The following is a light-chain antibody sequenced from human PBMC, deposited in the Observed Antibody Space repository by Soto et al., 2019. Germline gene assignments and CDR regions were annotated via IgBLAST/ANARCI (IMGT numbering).Light chain of an antibody. CDR1: QTLSSNF. CDR3: QQYCTSPFT. Sequence: ENVLTQSPATLSLSPGERATLSCRASQTLSSNFLVWYQQKPGQAPRLLIYGASTRATGVPGRFSGSGSGTDFTLTISRLEPEDFAVYYCQQYCTSPFTFGPGTTVDVK. V-gene: IGKV3-20*01. CDR2: GAS. J-gene: IGKJ3*01.